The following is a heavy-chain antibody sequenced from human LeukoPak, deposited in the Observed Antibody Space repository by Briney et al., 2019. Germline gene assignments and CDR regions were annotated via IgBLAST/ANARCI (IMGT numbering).Heavy chain of an antibody. CDR3: AKVAFDY. Sequence: GGSLRLSCAASGFTFSSYGMHWVRQAPGKGLEWVAVISYDGSNKYYADSVKGRFTTSRDNSKNTLYLQMNSLRAEDTAVYYCAKVAFDYWGQGTLVTVSS. J-gene: IGHJ4*02. CDR2: ISYDGSNK. CDR1: GFTFSSYG. V-gene: IGHV3-30*18.